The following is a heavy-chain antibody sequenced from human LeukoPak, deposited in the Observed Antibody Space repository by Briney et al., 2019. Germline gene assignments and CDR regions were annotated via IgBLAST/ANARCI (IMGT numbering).Heavy chain of an antibody. CDR2: IKQDGSEK. Sequence: GGSLRLSCAASGFTFSSYWMSWVRQAPGKGLEWVANIKQDGSEKYYVDSVKGRFTISRDNAKNSLYLQMNSLRAEDTAVYYCAREGTYDSSGYYYYYYYMDVWGKGTTVTVSS. J-gene: IGHJ6*03. V-gene: IGHV3-7*01. CDR1: GFTFSSYW. CDR3: AREGTYDSSGYYYYYYYMDV. D-gene: IGHD3-22*01.